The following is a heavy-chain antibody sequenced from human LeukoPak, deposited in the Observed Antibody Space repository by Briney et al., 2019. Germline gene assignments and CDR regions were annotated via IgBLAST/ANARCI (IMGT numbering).Heavy chain of an antibody. Sequence: SETLSLTCTVSGGSISSSSYYWGWIRQPPGKGLEWIGSIYYSGSTNYNPSLKSRVTISVDTSKNQFSLKLSSVTAADTAVYYCARTRLGYSSGWVRSDFDYWGQGTLVTVSS. J-gene: IGHJ4*02. D-gene: IGHD6-19*01. V-gene: IGHV4-39*07. CDR2: IYYSGST. CDR3: ARTRLGYSSGWVRSDFDY. CDR1: GGSISSSSYY.